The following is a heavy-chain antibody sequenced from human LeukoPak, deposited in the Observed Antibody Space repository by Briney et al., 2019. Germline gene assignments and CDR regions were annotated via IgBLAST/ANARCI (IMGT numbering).Heavy chain of an antibody. D-gene: IGHD3-10*01. V-gene: IGHV3-23*01. CDR2: ISGSGGST. J-gene: IGHJ5*02. CDR1: GFTFNSYA. CDR3: AKDGIDSGDPNGFDP. Sequence: TGGSLRLSCAASGFTFNSYAMRWVRQAAGKGLEWVSSISGSGGSTYYADSVKGRFTISRDSSKNMLYLQMNILRAEDTAIYYCAKDGIDSGDPNGFDPWGQGTLVTVSS.